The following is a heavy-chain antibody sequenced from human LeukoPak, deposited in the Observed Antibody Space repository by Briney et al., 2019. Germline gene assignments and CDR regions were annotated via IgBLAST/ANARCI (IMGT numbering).Heavy chain of an antibody. Sequence: PGESLRLSCAASGFTFSSYGMHWVRQAPGKGLEWVAVISYDGSNKYYADSVKGRFTISRDNSKNTLYLQMNSLRAEDTAVYYCAKVSHLEEWFSIDYWGQGTLVTVSS. J-gene: IGHJ4*02. CDR1: GFTFSSYG. CDR2: ISYDGSNK. CDR3: AKVSHLEEWFSIDY. V-gene: IGHV3-30*18. D-gene: IGHD3-3*01.